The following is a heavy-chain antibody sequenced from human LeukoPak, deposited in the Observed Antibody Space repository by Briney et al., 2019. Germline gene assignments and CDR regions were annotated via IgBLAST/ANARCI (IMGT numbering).Heavy chain of an antibody. J-gene: IGHJ4*02. CDR2: FDPEDGET. CDR3: ATDGIAAAGTAPLF. V-gene: IGHV1-24*01. D-gene: IGHD6-13*01. Sequence: ASVKVSCKVSGYTLTELSMHWVRQAPGKGLEWMGGFDPEDGETIYAQKFQGRVTMTEDTSTDTAYMELSSLRSEDTAVYYCATDGIAAAGTAPLFWGQGTLVTVFS. CDR1: GYTLTELS.